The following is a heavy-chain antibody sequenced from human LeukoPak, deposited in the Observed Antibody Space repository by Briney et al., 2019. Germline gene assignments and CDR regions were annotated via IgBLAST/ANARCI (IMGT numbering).Heavy chain of an antibody. Sequence: SETLSLTCTVSGGSISSSSYYWGWIRQPPGKGLEWIGNIYYSGSTYCNPSLKSRVTISVDTSKNQFSLKLSAVAAADTAVYYCASVRRGFGESSKYYSYYYMDVWGNGTTVTISS. V-gene: IGHV4-39*01. CDR1: GGSISSSSYY. J-gene: IGHJ6*03. CDR2: IYYSGST. CDR3: ASVRRGFGESSKYYSYYYMDV. D-gene: IGHD3-10*01.